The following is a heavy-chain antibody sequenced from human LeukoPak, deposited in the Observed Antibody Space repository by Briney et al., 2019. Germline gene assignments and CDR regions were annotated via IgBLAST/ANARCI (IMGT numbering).Heavy chain of an antibody. CDR3: ARDPRRTTNWNYATRGSPAHFDY. CDR1: GYTFTSYG. Sequence: GASVKVSCKASGYTFTSYGISWVRQAPGQGLEWMGWISAYNGNTNYAQKLQGRVTMTTDTSTSTAYMELRSLRSDDTAVYYCARDPRRTTNWNYATRGSPAHFDYWGQGTLVTVSS. V-gene: IGHV1-18*01. CDR2: ISAYNGNT. D-gene: IGHD1-7*01. J-gene: IGHJ4*02.